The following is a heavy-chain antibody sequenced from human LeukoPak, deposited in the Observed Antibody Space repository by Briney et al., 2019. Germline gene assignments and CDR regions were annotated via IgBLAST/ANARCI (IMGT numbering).Heavy chain of an antibody. J-gene: IGHJ5*02. CDR3: AKAAAGWELPNNWFDP. D-gene: IGHD1-26*01. CDR1: GFSFTKYW. Sequence: GGSLRLSCVASGFSFTKYWMTWVRQAPGKGLEWVARLHPDGSERNYVGSVEGRFTVFGDNSKNTLYLQMNSLRAEDAAVYYCAKAAAGWELPNNWFDPWGQGTLVTVSS. CDR2: LHPDGSER. V-gene: IGHV3-7*03.